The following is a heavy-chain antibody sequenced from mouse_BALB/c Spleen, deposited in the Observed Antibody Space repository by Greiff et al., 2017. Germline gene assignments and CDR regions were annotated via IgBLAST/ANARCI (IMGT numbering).Heavy chain of an antibody. CDR2: ISSGGSYT. D-gene: IGHD2-4*01. CDR3: ARGASTMITTFAY. Sequence: DVKLVESGGGLVKPGGSLKLSCAASGFTFSSYAMSWVRQSPEKRLEWVAEISSGGSYTYYPDTVTGRFTISRDNAKNTLYLEMSSLRSEDTAMYYCARGASTMITTFAYWGQGTLVTVSA. J-gene: IGHJ3*01. CDR1: GFTFSSYA. V-gene: IGHV5-9-4*01.